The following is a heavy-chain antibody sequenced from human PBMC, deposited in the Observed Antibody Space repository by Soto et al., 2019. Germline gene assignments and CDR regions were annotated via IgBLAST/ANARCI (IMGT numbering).Heavy chain of an antibody. CDR2: ISYDGRNI. J-gene: IGHJ4*02. CDR1: GFTFNSYG. CDR3: AKDRDSYGSVYYFDY. Sequence: QVQLVESGGGVVQPGRSLRLSCAASGFTFNSYGIHWVRQAPGKGLDWVAVISYDGRNIYYADSVKGRFTISRDNSKNTLYLQMNSLRAEDTAVYYCAKDRDSYGSVYYFDYWGQGTLVTVSS. D-gene: IGHD3-10*01. V-gene: IGHV3-30*18.